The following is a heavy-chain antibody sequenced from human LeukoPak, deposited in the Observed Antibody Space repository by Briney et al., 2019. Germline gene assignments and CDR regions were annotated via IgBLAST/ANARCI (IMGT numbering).Heavy chain of an antibody. J-gene: IGHJ4*02. CDR1: GYSFTSYW. Sequence: GESLKISCMGSGYSFTSYWIGWVRQMPGKGLEWVGIIYPGDSDTRYSPSFQGQVTISADKSISTAYLQWSSLKASDTAMYYCARANFDWLSYFDYWGQGTLVTVSS. CDR2: IYPGDSDT. CDR3: ARANFDWLSYFDY. D-gene: IGHD3-9*01. V-gene: IGHV5-51*01.